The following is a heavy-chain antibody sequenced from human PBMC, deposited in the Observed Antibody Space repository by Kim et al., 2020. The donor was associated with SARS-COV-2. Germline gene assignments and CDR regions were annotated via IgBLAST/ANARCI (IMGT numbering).Heavy chain of an antibody. J-gene: IGHJ4*02. Sequence: ASVKVSCKASGYTFTSYYMHWVRQAPGQGLEWMGIINPSGGSTSYAQKFQGRVTMTRDTSTSTVYMELSSLRSEDTAVYYCARDIVAAEQLVPFDYWGQGTLVTVSS. CDR3: ARDIVAAEQLVPFDY. CDR1: GYTFTSYY. V-gene: IGHV1-46*01. CDR2: INPSGGST. D-gene: IGHD6-6*01.